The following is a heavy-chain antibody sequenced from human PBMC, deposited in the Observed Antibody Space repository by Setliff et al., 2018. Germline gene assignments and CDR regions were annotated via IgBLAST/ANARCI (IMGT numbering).Heavy chain of an antibody. D-gene: IGHD3-22*01. CDR1: GDSINPYY. CDR2: IYYSGAT. CDR3: ARSRGYKHDSSGYYYDHYYYYYMDV. J-gene: IGHJ6*03. Sequence: PSETLSLTCSVSGDSINPYYWTWIRQPPGKGLEWIGFIYYSGATTYNPSLKSRVTISVDTSKNQFSLKLSSVTAADTAVYYCARSRGYKHDSSGYYYDHYYYYYMDVWGKGTPVTVSS. V-gene: IGHV4-59*08.